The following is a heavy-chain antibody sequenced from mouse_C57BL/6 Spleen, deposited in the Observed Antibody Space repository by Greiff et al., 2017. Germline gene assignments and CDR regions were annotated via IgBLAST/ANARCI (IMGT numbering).Heavy chain of an antibody. CDR3: APTGTGSYYAMDY. V-gene: IGHV14-2*01. D-gene: IGHD4-1*02. J-gene: IGHJ4*01. CDR2: IDPEDGET. CDR1: GFNIKDYY. Sequence: EVKLMESGAELVKPGASVKLSCTASGFNIKDYYMHWVKQRTEQGLEWIGRIDPEDGETKYAPKFQGKATITADTSSNTAYLQLSSLTSEDTAVYYCAPTGTGSYYAMDYWGQGTSVTVSS.